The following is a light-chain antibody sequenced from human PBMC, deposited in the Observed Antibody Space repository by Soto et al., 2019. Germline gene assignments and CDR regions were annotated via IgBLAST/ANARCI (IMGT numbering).Light chain of an antibody. CDR2: GAS. CDR1: QTIRSN. Sequence: ETVLTQSPGTLSLSPGERATLSCRASQTIRSNYLAWYRQTPGQAPRLLIYGASNRATGIPARFSGSGSGTEFTLTISSLQSEDFVIYYCQQYNNWPPGTFGQGTKVEIK. V-gene: IGKV3-15*01. J-gene: IGKJ1*01. CDR3: QQYNNWPPGT.